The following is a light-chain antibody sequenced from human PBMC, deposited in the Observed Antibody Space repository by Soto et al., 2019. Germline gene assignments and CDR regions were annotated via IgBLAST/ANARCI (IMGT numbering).Light chain of an antibody. Sequence: EIVLTQSPGTLSLSPGERATLSCRASQSVSSSYLARYQQKPGQAPRLLMYGASSRATGIPDRFSGSGSGTDFTLTISRLEPEDFAVYYCQQYGSSRVTFGQGTKLEIK. J-gene: IGKJ2*01. V-gene: IGKV3-20*01. CDR2: GAS. CDR1: QSVSSSY. CDR3: QQYGSSRVT.